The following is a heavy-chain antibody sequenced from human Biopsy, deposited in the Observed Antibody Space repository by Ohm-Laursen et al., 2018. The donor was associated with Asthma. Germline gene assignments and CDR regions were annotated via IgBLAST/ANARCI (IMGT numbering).Heavy chain of an antibody. V-gene: IGHV3-33*01. J-gene: IGHJ6*02. D-gene: IGHD2-21*01. CDR2: IWYDGSNK. Sequence: SLRLSCAASGFTFSSYGMHWVRQAPGKGLEWVAVIWYDGSNKYYADSVKGRFTISRDNSRNTLYLQKNSLRADDTAVYYCARAGESDLVGGPDVWGQGTTVSVS. CDR3: ARAGESDLVGGPDV. CDR1: GFTFSSYG.